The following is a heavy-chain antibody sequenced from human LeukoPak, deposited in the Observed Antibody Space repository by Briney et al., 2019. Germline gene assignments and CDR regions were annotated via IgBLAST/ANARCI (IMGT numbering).Heavy chain of an antibody. D-gene: IGHD3-3*01. J-gene: IGHJ4*02. V-gene: IGHV3-7*03. CDR2: IKQDGSEK. Sequence: GGSLRLSCAAPGFTFSSYWMSWVRQAPGKGLEWVANIKQDGSEKYYVDSVKGRFTISRDNAKNSLYLQMNSLRAEDTAVYYCARVSVTISSRYFDYWGQGTLVTVSS. CDR3: ARVSVTISSRYFDY. CDR1: GFTFSSYW.